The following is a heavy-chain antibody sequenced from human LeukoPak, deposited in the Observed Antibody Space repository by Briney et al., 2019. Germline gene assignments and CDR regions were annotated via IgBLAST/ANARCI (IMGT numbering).Heavy chain of an antibody. Sequence: ASVKVSCKASGYTFTSYDINWVRQATGQGLEWMGWMNPNSGNTGYAQKLQGRVTMTTDTSTSTAYMELRSLRSDDTAVYYCARVTLGYCSGGSCYGGHYYYYGMDVWGQGTTVTVSS. CDR3: ARVTLGYCSGGSCYGGHYYYYGMDV. J-gene: IGHJ6*02. CDR2: MNPNSGNT. V-gene: IGHV1-8*01. CDR1: GYTFTSYD. D-gene: IGHD2-15*01.